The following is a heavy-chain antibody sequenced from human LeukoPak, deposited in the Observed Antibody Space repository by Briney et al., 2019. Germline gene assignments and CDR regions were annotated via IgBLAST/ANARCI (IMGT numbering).Heavy chain of an antibody. CDR3: ARGDHYDVLTGFQTPSHLSDY. CDR2: INPNSGGT. J-gene: IGHJ4*02. Sequence: ASVKVSCKASGHTFTGYYVHWVRQAPGQGLEWMGWINPNSGGTNYAQKFQGRVTMTRDTSISTAYMELSRLRSDDTAVYYCARGDHYDVLTGFQTPSHLSDYWGQGTLVTVSS. V-gene: IGHV1-2*02. D-gene: IGHD3-9*01. CDR1: GHTFTGYY.